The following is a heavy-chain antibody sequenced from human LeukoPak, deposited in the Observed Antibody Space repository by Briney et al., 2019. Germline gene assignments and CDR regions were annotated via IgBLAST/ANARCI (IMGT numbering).Heavy chain of an antibody. CDR3: ASGVGTTGTGY. J-gene: IGHJ4*02. CDR1: GFTFSIYG. Sequence: PGGSLRLSCAASGFTFSIYGMHWVRQAPGKGLEWLSYISRSSATIYYADSVKGRFTISRDNVKNSLYLQMNSLRGEDTAVYYCASGVGTTGTGYWGQGTRVTVSS. D-gene: IGHD1-1*01. V-gene: IGHV3-48*01. CDR2: ISRSSATI.